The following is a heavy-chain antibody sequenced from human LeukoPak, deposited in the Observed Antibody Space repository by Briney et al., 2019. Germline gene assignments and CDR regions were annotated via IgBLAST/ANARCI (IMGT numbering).Heavy chain of an antibody. Sequence: SETLSLTCTVSGGSISSYYWSWIRQPPGKGLEWIGYIYYSGSTNYNPSLKSRVTISVDTSKNQFSLKLSSVTAADTAVYYCARRASAVMEGYFDYWGQGTLVTVSS. V-gene: IGHV4-59*12. CDR3: ARRASAVMEGYFDY. CDR1: GGSISSYY. J-gene: IGHJ4*02. CDR2: IYYSGST. D-gene: IGHD3-16*01.